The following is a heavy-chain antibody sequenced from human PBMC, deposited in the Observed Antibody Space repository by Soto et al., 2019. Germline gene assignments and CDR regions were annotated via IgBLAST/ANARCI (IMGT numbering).Heavy chain of an antibody. Sequence: ASVKVSCKASGYTFTSYGISWVRQAPGQGLEWMGWISAYNGNTNYAQKLQGRVTMTTDTSTSTAYMELRSLRSDDTAVYYCARDSRSWYSSSPTLEYWGQGTLVTVSS. D-gene: IGHD6-6*01. CDR3: ARDSRSWYSSSPTLEY. CDR1: GYTFTSYG. V-gene: IGHV1-18*01. CDR2: ISAYNGNT. J-gene: IGHJ4*02.